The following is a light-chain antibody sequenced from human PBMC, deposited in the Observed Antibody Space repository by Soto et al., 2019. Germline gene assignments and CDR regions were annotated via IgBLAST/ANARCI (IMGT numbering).Light chain of an antibody. V-gene: IGKV1-12*01. J-gene: IGKJ1*01. Sequence: DIQMTQSPSSVSASVGDRVTITFRASQGISTSLAWYQQKPGKAPKVLIYDASTLESGVPTRFSGSGSGTEFTLTISSLHPDDFATYYCQQYNILSTFGQGTKV. CDR2: DAS. CDR1: QGISTS. CDR3: QQYNILST.